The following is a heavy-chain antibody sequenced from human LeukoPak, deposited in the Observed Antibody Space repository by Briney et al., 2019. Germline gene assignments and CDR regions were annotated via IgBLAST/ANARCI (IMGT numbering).Heavy chain of an antibody. D-gene: IGHD5-12*01. CDR3: ARGVAQN. V-gene: IGHV4-34*01. Sequence: SETLSLTCAVYGGSFSGYYWSWIRQPPGKGLEWIGEINHSGSTNYNPSLKSRVTISVDTSKNQLSPTLSSVTAPGTPVYYCARGVAQNWGQGTLVTVSS. CDR2: INHSGST. CDR1: GGSFSGYY. J-gene: IGHJ4*02.